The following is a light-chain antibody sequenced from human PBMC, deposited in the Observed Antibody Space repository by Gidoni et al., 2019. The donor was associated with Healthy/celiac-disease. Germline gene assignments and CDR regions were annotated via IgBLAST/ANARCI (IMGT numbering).Light chain of an antibody. CDR3: QSYDSSNVV. J-gene: IGLJ2*01. CDR2: EDN. CDR1: SGSIASYY. V-gene: IGLV6-57*01. Sequence: NFMLTQPHSVSESPGKTVTISCTRSSGSIASYYVQWYQQRPGSSPTTVIYEDNQRPSGVPDRFSGSIASSSNSASLTISGLKTEDEADYYCQSYDSSNVVFGGGTKLTVL.